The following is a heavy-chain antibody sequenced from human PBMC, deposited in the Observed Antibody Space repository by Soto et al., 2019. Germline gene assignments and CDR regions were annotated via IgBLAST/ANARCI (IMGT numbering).Heavy chain of an antibody. CDR2: MYSSGGT. Sequence: PSETLSLTCSVSGASISSYYWSWIRQSPGKGLEFIGCMYSSGGTNYNPALKSRITISRDTSKNQLSLKLTSVTAADTAVYFCTKLQYTVVTPVDIWGQGTMVTVSS. CDR3: TKLQYTVVTPVDI. V-gene: IGHV4-59*01. D-gene: IGHD4-4*01. CDR1: GASISSYY. J-gene: IGHJ3*02.